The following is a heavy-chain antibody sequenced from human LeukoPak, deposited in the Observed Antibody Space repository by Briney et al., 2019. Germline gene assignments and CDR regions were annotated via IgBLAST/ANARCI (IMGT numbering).Heavy chain of an antibody. CDR2: ISDSGDAT. Sequence: GGSLRLSSAASGFTFSGYAMSWVRQAPGKGLEWVSAISDSGDATYYADSVRGRFTISRDNSKNTVYLQLNSLRAADTAVYYCVKDLWPAGDRGGYYSPFDYWGQGTLVTVSS. D-gene: IGHD3-22*01. V-gene: IGHV3-23*01. CDR3: VKDLWPAGDRGGYYSPFDY. CDR1: GFTFSGYA. J-gene: IGHJ4*02.